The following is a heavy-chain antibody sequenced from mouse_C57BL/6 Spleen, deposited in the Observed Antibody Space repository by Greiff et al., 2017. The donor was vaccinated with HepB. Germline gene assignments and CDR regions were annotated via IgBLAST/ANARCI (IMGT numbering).Heavy chain of an antibody. D-gene: IGHD1-1*01. Sequence: EVKLMESGAELVRPGASVKLSCTASGFNIKDYYMHWVKQRPEQGLEWIGRIDPEDGDTEYAPKFQGKATMTADTSSNTAYLQLSSLTSEDTAVYYCTTQARVTTVVEDFDYWGQGTTLTVSS. CDR1: GFNIKDYY. J-gene: IGHJ2*01. CDR2: IDPEDGDT. CDR3: TTQARVTTVVEDFDY. V-gene: IGHV14-1*01.